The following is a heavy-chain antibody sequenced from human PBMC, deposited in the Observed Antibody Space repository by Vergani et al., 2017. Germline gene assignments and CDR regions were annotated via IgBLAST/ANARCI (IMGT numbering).Heavy chain of an antibody. CDR1: GGSISSSNW. CDR2: IYHSGST. Sequence: QVQLQESGPGLVKPTGTLSLTCAVSGGSISSSNWWSWVRQPPGKGLEWIGEIYHSGSTNYNPSLKSRVTISVDKSKNQFSLKLSSVTAADTAVYYCARFLTGTTIYYYYGMDVWGQGTTVTVSS. V-gene: IGHV4-4*02. CDR3: ARFLTGTTIYYYYGMDV. J-gene: IGHJ6*02. D-gene: IGHD1-20*01.